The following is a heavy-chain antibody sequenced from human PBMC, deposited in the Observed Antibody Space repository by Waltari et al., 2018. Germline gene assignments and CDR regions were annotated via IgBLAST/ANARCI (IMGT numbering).Heavy chain of an antibody. CDR3: AKVRVGAALPLYYFDY. CDR2: ISGSGGST. J-gene: IGHJ4*02. D-gene: IGHD2-15*01. V-gene: IGHV3-23*04. Sequence: EVQLVESGGGLVQPGGSLRLSCAASGFTFSSYAMSWVRQAPGKGLEWVSAISGSGGSTYYEDSVKGRFTISRDNSKNTLYLQMNSLRAEDTAVYYCAKVRVGAALPLYYFDYWGQGTLVTVSS. CDR1: GFTFSSYA.